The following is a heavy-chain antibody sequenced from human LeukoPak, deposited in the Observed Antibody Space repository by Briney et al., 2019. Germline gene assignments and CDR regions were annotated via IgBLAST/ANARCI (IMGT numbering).Heavy chain of an antibody. Sequence: SETLSLTCAVSGGSISGSTYYWGWIRQPPGKGPEWIGSLYSTGSTYYNPSLKSRVTISLDTSKNDFSLKLSSVTAADTAIYYCARRQWLVSSNYFDYWGQGSLVTVSS. J-gene: IGHJ4*02. CDR3: ARRQWLVSSNYFDY. V-gene: IGHV4-39*02. CDR1: GGSISGSTYY. CDR2: LYSTGST. D-gene: IGHD6-19*01.